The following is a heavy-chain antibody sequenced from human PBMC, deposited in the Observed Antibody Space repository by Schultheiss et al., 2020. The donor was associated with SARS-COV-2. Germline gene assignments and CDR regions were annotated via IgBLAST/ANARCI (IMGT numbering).Heavy chain of an antibody. CDR2: IYYSGST. J-gene: IGHJ4*02. CDR3: AREPRSQYHFDH. V-gene: IGHV4-39*02. CDR1: GGSISSSSYY. D-gene: IGHD1-14*01. Sequence: SETLSLTCTVSGGSISSSSYYWGWIRQPPGKGLEWIGSIYYSGSTYYNPSLKSRVTISVDTSKNQFSLKLNSVTAADTAVYYCAREPRSQYHFDHWGQGALVTVSS.